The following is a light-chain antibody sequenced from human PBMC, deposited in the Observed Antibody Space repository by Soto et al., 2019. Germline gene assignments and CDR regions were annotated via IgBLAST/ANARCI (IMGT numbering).Light chain of an antibody. CDR1: QSISSW. CDR3: QQYNGYSRT. J-gene: IGKJ1*01. V-gene: IGKV1-5*01. CDR2: DAS. Sequence: DIQMTQSPSTLSASVGDRVTISCRASQSISSWLAWYQQKPGKAPKLLIYDASSLESGVPSRFSGSGSGTEFTLTISSLQHDDFENYYCQQYNGYSRTLGQGTKVDIK.